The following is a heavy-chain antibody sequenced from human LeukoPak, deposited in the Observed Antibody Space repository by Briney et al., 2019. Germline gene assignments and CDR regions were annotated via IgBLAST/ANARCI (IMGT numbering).Heavy chain of an antibody. Sequence: PGGSLRLSCAASGFTFSDYYMSWIRQAPGKGLEWISFINSSSSYTNYADSVKGRFTISRDNTKNSLYLQMNNLRAEDTAVYYCARGGADYVIGYWGQGTLVTVSS. D-gene: IGHD4-17*01. CDR2: INSSSSYT. CDR3: ARGGADYVIGY. CDR1: GFTFSDYY. J-gene: IGHJ4*02. V-gene: IGHV3-11*06.